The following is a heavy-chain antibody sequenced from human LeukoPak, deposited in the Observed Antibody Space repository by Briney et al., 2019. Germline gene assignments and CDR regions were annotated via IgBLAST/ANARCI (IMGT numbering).Heavy chain of an antibody. D-gene: IGHD2-2*02. CDR2: IYSDGRT. CDR1: GFSVSGNS. CDR3: ARVKDIPKAYYFDY. V-gene: IGHV3-53*01. Sequence: GGSLRLSCAASGFSVSGNSMTWVRQAPGKGLEWVSVIYSDGRTYYADSVKGRFTISTDNSKNTLYLQMNSLRAEDTAVYYCARVKDIPKAYYFDYWGQGTLVSVSS. J-gene: IGHJ4*02.